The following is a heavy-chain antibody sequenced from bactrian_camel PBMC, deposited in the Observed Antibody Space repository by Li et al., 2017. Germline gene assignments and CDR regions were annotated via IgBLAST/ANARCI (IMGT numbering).Heavy chain of an antibody. CDR3: AADFYNLQLARSYTY. CDR2: IDKSGSP. J-gene: IGHJ4*01. V-gene: IGHV3S53*01. D-gene: IGHD7*01. CDR1: DNVSKYY. Sequence: HVQLVESGGGSVQAGGSLTLSCTASDNVSKYYMAWFRQAPGKEREGVAAIDKSGSPTYTYSVMGRFTIAKDNVKNTLYLQMDNLKPEDTAMYYCAADFYNLQLARSYTYWGQGTQVTVS.